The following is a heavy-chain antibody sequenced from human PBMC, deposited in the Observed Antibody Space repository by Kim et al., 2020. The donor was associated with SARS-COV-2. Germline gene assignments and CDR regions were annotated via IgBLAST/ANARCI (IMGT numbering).Heavy chain of an antibody. CDR3: ARDRFDSTGYYASYFFYYGRDL. J-gene: IGHJ6*02. D-gene: IGHD3-22*01. Sequence: GGSLRLSCAAAGFNFTSYSMNWVRQAPGKGLEWVSSISSTSSFVNYADSVKGRFTISRDNAKKSLFLQMNSLTVEDTALYYCARDRFDSTGYYASYFFYYGRDLWGLGTTVTVSS. CDR1: GFNFTSYS. V-gene: IGHV3-21*01. CDR2: ISSTSSFV.